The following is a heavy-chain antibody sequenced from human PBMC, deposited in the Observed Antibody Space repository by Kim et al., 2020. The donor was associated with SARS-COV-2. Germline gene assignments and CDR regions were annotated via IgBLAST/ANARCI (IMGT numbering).Heavy chain of an antibody. CDR3: AKDLKGVPAAMPGDY. D-gene: IGHD2-2*01. V-gene: IGHV3-33*06. Sequence: GGSLRLSCAASGFTFSSYGMHWVRQAPGKGLEWVAVIWYDGSNKYYADSVKGRFTISRDNSKNTLYLQMNSLRAEDTAVYYCAKDLKGVPAAMPGDYWGQGTLVTVSS. J-gene: IGHJ4*02. CDR2: IWYDGSNK. CDR1: GFTFSSYG.